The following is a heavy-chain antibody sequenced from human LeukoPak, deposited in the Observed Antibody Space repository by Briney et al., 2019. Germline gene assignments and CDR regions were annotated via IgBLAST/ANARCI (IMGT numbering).Heavy chain of an antibody. CDR2: IKQDGSEK. CDR3: VKLYDDFWSGYSGFYFDY. Sequence: PGGSLRLSCAASGFTFSSYWMSWVRQAPGKGLEWVANIKQDGSEKYYVDSVKGRFTISRDNAKNSLYLQMNSLRAEDTAVYYCVKLYDDFWSGYSGFYFDYWGQGTLVTVSS. J-gene: IGHJ4*02. V-gene: IGHV3-7*03. D-gene: IGHD3-3*01. CDR1: GFTFSSYW.